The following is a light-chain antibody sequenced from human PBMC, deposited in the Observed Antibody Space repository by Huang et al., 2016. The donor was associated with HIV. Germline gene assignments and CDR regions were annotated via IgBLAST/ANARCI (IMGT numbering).Light chain of an antibody. CDR1: QSVGSY. V-gene: IGKV3-11*01. CDR2: DAS. J-gene: IGKJ1*01. CDR3: QQRSDWPRT. Sequence: EIVLTQSPATLSLSPGERATLSCRASQSVGSYLAWYQQKPGQSPSLLIFDASNGATGIPARFSGSGAGTDFTLTISSLEPEDFAVYYCQQRSDWPRTFGQGTKVEIK.